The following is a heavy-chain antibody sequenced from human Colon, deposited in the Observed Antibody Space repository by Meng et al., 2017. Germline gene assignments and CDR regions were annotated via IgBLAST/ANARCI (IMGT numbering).Heavy chain of an antibody. CDR1: GFTFSNSW. J-gene: IGHJ4*02. Sequence: ASLKISCAASGFTFSNSWMSWVRQAPGKGLEWVGRIKRNADGGTANYPATVKGRFSISRDDSQNRLYLQMSSLKTEDTAVYYCTTYGSGSFAYWGQGTLVTVSS. CDR2: IKRNADGGTA. V-gene: IGHV3-15*01. D-gene: IGHD3-10*01. CDR3: TTYGSGSFAY.